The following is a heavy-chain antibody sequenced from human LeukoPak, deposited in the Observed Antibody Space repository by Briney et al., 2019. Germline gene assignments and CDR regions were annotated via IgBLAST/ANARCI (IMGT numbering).Heavy chain of an antibody. D-gene: IGHD4-17*01. V-gene: IGHV3-53*01. CDR3: ATGSPEPDGDQRRPDY. J-gene: IGHJ4*02. Sequence: GGSLRLSCAASGFTVSSNYMGWVRQAPGKGLEWVSVIYSGGSTYYADSVKGRFTISRDNSKNTLYLQMNSLRAEDTAVYYCATGSPEPDGDQRRPDYWGQGTLVTVSS. CDR2: IYSGGST. CDR1: GFTVSSNY.